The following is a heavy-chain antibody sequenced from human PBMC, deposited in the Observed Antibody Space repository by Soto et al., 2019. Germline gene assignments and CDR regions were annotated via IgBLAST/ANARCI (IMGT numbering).Heavy chain of an antibody. V-gene: IGHV4-31*03. CDR2: IYYSGST. D-gene: IGHD2-15*01. J-gene: IGHJ3*02. CDR3: ARVIEDIVVAVAATGAFDI. Sequence: SETLSLTSTVAGGYIRSGGYYWSRKRKKTGKGREWIGYIYYSGSTYYNPSLKSRVTISVDTSKNPFSLKLSSVTAADTAVYYCARVIEDIVVAVAATGAFDIWGQGAMVTVSS. CDR1: GGYIRSGGYY.